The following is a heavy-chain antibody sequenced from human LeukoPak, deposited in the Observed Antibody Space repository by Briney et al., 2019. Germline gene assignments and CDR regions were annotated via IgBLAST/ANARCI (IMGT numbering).Heavy chain of an antibody. D-gene: IGHD2-2*01. Sequence: GGSLRLSCAASGFTFNNYAMTWVRQAPGKGLEWVSTISGSGDTRHYVDSLKGRFTISRDNSKSTLYLQMDGPRAEDTAVYYCAKESNGYCSSTSCLRPFDYWGQGTLVTVSS. J-gene: IGHJ4*02. CDR2: ISGSGDTR. V-gene: IGHV3-23*01. CDR1: GFTFNNYA. CDR3: AKESNGYCSSTSCLRPFDY.